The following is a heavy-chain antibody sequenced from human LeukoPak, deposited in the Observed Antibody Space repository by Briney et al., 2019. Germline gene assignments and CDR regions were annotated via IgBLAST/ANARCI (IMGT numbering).Heavy chain of an antibody. CDR3: AKGEYCTNGAPLYYYYGMDV. Sequence: GGSLRLSCAASGFTFSSYAMSWVRQAPGKGLEWVSAISGSGGSTYYADSVKGRFTISRDKSKNTLYLQMNSLRAEDTAVYYCAKGEYCTNGAPLYYYYGMDVWGQGTTVTVSS. CDR1: GFTFSSYA. J-gene: IGHJ6*02. V-gene: IGHV3-23*01. D-gene: IGHD2-8*01. CDR2: ISGSGGST.